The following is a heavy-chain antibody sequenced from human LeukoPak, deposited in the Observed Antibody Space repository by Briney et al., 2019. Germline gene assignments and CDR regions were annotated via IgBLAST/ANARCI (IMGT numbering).Heavy chain of an antibody. D-gene: IGHD1-1*01. CDR3: ARDNWNSDPYYYYCGLDV. CDR1: GFTFSDDF. CDR2: VSSGGNTL. V-gene: IGHV3-11*01. Sequence: PGGSLRLSCAASGFTFSDDFMSWIRQAPGKGLGWVSSVSSGGNTLYYADSVKGRFTISRDNAKNSLYLHMNSLRAEDTAVYYCARDNWNSDPYYYYCGLDVWGQGTTVTVSS. J-gene: IGHJ6*02.